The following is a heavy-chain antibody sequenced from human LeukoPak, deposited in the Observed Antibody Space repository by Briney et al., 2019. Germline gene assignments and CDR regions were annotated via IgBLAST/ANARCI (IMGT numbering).Heavy chain of an antibody. Sequence: GESLKISCKGSGYSFTSYWIGWVRQMPGKGLEWMGIIYPGGSDTRYSPSFQGQVTISADKSISTAYLQWSSLKASDTAMYYCARRAITGYSYGYWFDPWGQGTLVTVSS. D-gene: IGHD5-18*01. V-gene: IGHV5-51*01. CDR3: ARRAITGYSYGYWFDP. CDR2: IYPGGSDT. J-gene: IGHJ5*02. CDR1: GYSFTSYW.